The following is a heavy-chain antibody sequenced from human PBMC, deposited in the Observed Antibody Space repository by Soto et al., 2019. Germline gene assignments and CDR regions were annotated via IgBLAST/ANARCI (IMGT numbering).Heavy chain of an antibody. CDR2: IIPIFATA. Sequence: QVQLVQSGAEVKKPGSSVKVSCKAPGGTFSSYAISWVRQAPGQGLEWMGGIIPIFATAKYAQKFQGRVTINADEFTSTGYMELSSLRSEDTAVYYCARSQGGSSSLDIYYYYYYGMDVWGQGTTVTVSS. V-gene: IGHV1-69*01. J-gene: IGHJ6*02. D-gene: IGHD2-15*01. CDR3: ARSQGGSSSLDIYYYYYYGMDV. CDR1: GGTFSSYA.